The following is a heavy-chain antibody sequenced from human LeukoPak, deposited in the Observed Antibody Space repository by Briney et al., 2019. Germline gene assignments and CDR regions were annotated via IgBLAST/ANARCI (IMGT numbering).Heavy chain of an antibody. J-gene: IGHJ3*02. CDR3: ARDRSDYYDSSGYTGAFDI. Sequence: PSETLSLTCTVSGGSISSYYWSWIRRPPGKGLEWIGYIYYSGSTNYNPSLKSRVTISVDTSKNQFSLKLSSVTAADTAVYYCARDRSDYYDSSGYTGAFDIWGQGTMVTVSS. CDR1: GGSISSYY. D-gene: IGHD3-22*01. V-gene: IGHV4-59*01. CDR2: IYYSGST.